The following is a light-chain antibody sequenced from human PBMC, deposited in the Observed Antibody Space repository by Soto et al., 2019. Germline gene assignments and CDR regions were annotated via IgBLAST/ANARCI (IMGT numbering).Light chain of an antibody. J-gene: IGLJ1*01. CDR3: SSYAGSQRV. CDR1: SSDVGGYNY. V-gene: IGLV2-8*01. Sequence: QSALTQPPSASGSPGQSVTISCTGTSSDVGGYNYVSWYQQHPGKAPKLMIYEVSKRPSGVPDRFSGSKSGNTASLTVSGLQAEDEADYYCSSYAGSQRVFGTGTKLTVL. CDR2: EVS.